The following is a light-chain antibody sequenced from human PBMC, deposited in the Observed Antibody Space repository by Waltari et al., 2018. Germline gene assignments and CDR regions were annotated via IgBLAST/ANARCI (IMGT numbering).Light chain of an antibody. CDR1: SSNIGNNY. CDR2: ESD. J-gene: IGLJ2*01. CDR3: GTWDSSLRSVV. V-gene: IGLV1-51*02. Sequence: QSVLTQPPSVSAAPGQKVTISCSGSSSNIGNNYVSWYQQLPGNAPKLLYYESDKRPEGIPDRFSGPESGTSATLGITGLQTGDEADDYCGTWDSSLRSVVFGGGTKLTVL.